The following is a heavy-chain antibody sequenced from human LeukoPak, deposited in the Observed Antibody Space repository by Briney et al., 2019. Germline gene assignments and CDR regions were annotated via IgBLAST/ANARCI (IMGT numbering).Heavy chain of an antibody. CDR3: ARVEPPSDY. V-gene: IGHV3-48*03. CDR2: ISSSGSTI. CDR1: GFTFSSYE. J-gene: IGHJ4*02. Sequence: PGGSLRLSCAASGFTFSSYEMNWVRQAPGKGLEWASYISSSGSTIYYADSVKGRFTISRDTAKNSLYLHMNSLRAEDTAVYYCARVEPPSDYWGQGTLVTVSS. D-gene: IGHD1-14*01.